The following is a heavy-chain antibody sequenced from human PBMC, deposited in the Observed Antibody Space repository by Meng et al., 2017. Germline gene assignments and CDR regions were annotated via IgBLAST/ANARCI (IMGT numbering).Heavy chain of an antibody. Sequence: QGQSRQWGAGLLKPSGDRSLTCAVYGGSFSGYYWSWIRQPPRKGLEWIGEINHSGSNNYNPSLKSRVTISVDTSKNQFSLKLSSVTAEDTAVYYCARGPLVHQYFDYWGQGTLVTVSS. V-gene: IGHV4-34*01. J-gene: IGHJ4*02. CDR1: GGSFSGYY. CDR3: ARGPLVHQYFDY. CDR2: INHSGSN. D-gene: IGHD6-13*01.